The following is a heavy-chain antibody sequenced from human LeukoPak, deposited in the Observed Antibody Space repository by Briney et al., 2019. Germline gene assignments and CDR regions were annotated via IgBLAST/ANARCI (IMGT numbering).Heavy chain of an antibody. D-gene: IGHD3-10*01. J-gene: IGHJ4*02. CDR1: GFTFSGSA. Sequence: GGSLTLSCAASGFTFSGSAIHWVRQASGKGMEWVGRIRSKANNYATTYAASVKGRFPISRDDSKNTVHLQMNSLKTEDTAVYWCTRRTGSGSYYFDYWGQGTLVTVSS. CDR2: IRSKANNYAT. CDR3: TRRTGSGSYYFDY. V-gene: IGHV3-73*01.